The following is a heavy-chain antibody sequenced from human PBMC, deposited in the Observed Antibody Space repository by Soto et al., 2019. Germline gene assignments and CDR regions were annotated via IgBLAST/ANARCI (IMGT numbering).Heavy chain of an antibody. V-gene: IGHV3-23*01. CDR3: EGDLSYYGMDV. J-gene: IGHJ6*02. CDR2: ISGSGGST. Sequence: EVQLLESGGGLVQPGGSLRLSCAASGFTFSSYAMSWVRQAPGQGLEWVSAISGSGGSTYYADSVKGRFTISRDNSKNTLYQQMNSLRAEDTAVYYCEGDLSYYGMDVWGQGTTVTVSS. CDR1: GFTFSSYA. D-gene: IGHD3-16*01.